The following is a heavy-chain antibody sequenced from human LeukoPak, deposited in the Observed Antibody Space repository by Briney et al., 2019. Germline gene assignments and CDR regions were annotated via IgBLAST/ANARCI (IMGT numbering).Heavy chain of an antibody. CDR3: ARDGPLYGDYFDY. CDR2: ISYDGSNK. J-gene: IGHJ4*02. D-gene: IGHD4-17*01. V-gene: IGHV3-30*04. Sequence: GGSLRLSCAASGFTFSSYAMHWVRQDPGKGLEWVAVISYDGSNKYYADSVKGRFTISRDNSKNTLYLQMNSLRAEDTAVYYCARDGPLYGDYFDYWGQGTLVTVSP. CDR1: GFTFSSYA.